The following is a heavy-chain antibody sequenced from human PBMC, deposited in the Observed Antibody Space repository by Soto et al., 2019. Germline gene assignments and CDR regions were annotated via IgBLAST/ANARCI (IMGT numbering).Heavy chain of an antibody. CDR2: IYYSGSI. Sequence: SETLSLTCTVSGDSISSFYWSWIRQPPGKGLEWIGYIYYSGSINYNPSLKSRVTISVDPSKNQFSLRLSSVTAADTAVYYCARVQDYWGQRILVTVSS. D-gene: IGHD1-1*01. CDR3: ARVQDY. V-gene: IGHV4-59*12. CDR1: GDSISSFY. J-gene: IGHJ4*02.